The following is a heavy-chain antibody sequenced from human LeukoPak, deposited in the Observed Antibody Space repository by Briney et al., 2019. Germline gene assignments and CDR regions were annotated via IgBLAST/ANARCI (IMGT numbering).Heavy chain of an antibody. CDR1: GYTFTTNG. J-gene: IGHJ3*02. V-gene: IGHV1-18*04. Sequence: ASVKVSCKASGYTFTTNGISWVRQAPGQGLEWMAWISPDNGDTKCAQEFQGRLTVTTDTSTSTAYMELRSLRSDDTAVYYCARLRGGIYSSRDAFDIWGHGPMVTVSS. D-gene: IGHD6-19*01. CDR2: ISPDNGDT. CDR3: ARLRGGIYSSRDAFDI.